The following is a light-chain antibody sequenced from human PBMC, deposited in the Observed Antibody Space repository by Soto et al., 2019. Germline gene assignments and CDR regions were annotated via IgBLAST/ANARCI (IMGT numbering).Light chain of an antibody. V-gene: IGKV3-15*01. CDR3: QQYSYWPLT. CDR2: GAS. J-gene: IGKJ4*01. CDR1: QGVSSN. Sequence: EIVMTQSPATLSLSPGEGATLSCRASQGVSSNLAWYQQKPGQSPRLLIYGASTRATGIPARFSGSGSGTEFTLTISSLQSEDFAVYYCQQYSYWPLTFGGGTKVEIK.